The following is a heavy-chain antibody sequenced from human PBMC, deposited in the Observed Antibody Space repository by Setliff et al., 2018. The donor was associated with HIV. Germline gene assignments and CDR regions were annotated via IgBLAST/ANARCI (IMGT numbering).Heavy chain of an antibody. CDR1: GFTFSSYG. V-gene: IGHV3-33*06. D-gene: IGHD2-15*01. Sequence: LRLSCAASGFTFSSYGTHWVRQAPGKGLEWVAVIWYDGSNKYYADSVKGRFTISRDNSKNTLYLQMNSLRAEDTAVYYCAKDRSGYCSGGSCYDFDSWGQGTQVTVSS. J-gene: IGHJ4*02. CDR2: IWYDGSNK. CDR3: AKDRSGYCSGGSCYDFDS.